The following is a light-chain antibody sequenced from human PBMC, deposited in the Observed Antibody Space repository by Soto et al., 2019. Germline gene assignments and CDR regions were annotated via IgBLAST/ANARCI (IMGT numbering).Light chain of an antibody. CDR2: DAS. V-gene: IGKV1-33*01. J-gene: IGKJ5*01. Sequence: DIQMTQSPSSLSASVGDRVTITCRASQDISNYLNWYQQRPGKAPKLLIYDASNLERGVPSRFSGTRSGTHFTFAFTSLQPEDVATYYCQQSDSLPITFGQVTRLEI. CDR1: QDISNY. CDR3: QQSDSLPIT.